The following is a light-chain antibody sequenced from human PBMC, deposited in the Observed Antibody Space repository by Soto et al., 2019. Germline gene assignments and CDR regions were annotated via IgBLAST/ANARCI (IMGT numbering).Light chain of an antibody. CDR3: QQRSNWIT. CDR1: QSVSSY. Sequence: EIVLTQSPVTLSLSPGERATLSCRASQSVSSYLAWYQQKPGRAPRLLIHDASNRATGIPARFSGSGSGTDFTLTISSLEPEDFAVYYCQQRSNWITFGQGTRLEIK. V-gene: IGKV3-11*01. J-gene: IGKJ5*01. CDR2: DAS.